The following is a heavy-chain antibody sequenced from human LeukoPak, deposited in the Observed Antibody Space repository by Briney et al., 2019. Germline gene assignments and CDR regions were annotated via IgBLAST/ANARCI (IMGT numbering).Heavy chain of an antibody. Sequence: SETLSLTCVVSGGSSSGYYWSWIRQSPGKGLEWIGEINHRGSTDYNPSLKSRVTISVDTSKNQFSLNLNSVTAADTAVYYCARVEAQWVASHWFDPWGQGAQVTVSS. CDR1: GGSSSGYY. D-gene: IGHD6-19*01. V-gene: IGHV4-34*01. CDR3: ARVEAQWVASHWFDP. CDR2: INHRGST. J-gene: IGHJ5*02.